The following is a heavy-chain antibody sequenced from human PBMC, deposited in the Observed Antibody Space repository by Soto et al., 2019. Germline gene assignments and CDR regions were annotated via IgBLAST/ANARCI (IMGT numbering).Heavy chain of an antibody. D-gene: IGHD2-8*01. CDR3: ARAYCTNGVCYNFDY. CDR2: INPNSGDT. V-gene: IGHV1-2*04. Sequence: ASVKVSCKASGYTFTGYYMHWVRQAPGQGLEWMGWINPNSGDTNYAQKFQGWVTMTRDTSISTAYMELSRLRSDDTAVYYCARAYCTNGVCYNFDYWGQGTLVTVSS. CDR1: GYTFTGYY. J-gene: IGHJ4*02.